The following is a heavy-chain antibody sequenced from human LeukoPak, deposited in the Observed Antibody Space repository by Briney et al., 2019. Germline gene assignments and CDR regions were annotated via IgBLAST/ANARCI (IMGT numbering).Heavy chain of an antibody. V-gene: IGHV1-24*01. Sequence: GASVKVSCKVSGYTLTELSMHWVRQVPGKGLEWMGGFDPEDSETIYAQKFQGRVTMTEDTSTDTAYMELSSLRSEDTAVYYCATGGSRGTTGTTWDAFDIWGQGTMVTVSS. J-gene: IGHJ3*02. CDR3: ATGGSRGTTGTTWDAFDI. D-gene: IGHD1-1*01. CDR2: FDPEDSET. CDR1: GYTLTELS.